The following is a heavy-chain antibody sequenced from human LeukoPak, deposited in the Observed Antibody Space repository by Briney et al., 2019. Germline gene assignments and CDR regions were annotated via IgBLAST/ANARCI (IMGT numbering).Heavy chain of an antibody. CDR1: GFTFNTYT. CDR3: AKDGGLWISAHWGDS. CDR2: ISTGGGNT. J-gene: IGHJ4*02. Sequence: GGSLRLSCAASGFTFNTYTMSWVRQAPGKGLKWVSTISTGGGNTYYADSVQGRFTVSRDDSKNTLYLQMNSLRAEDTAVYYCAKDGGLWISAHWGDSWGRGTLVTVSS. D-gene: IGHD2-2*03. V-gene: IGHV3-23*01.